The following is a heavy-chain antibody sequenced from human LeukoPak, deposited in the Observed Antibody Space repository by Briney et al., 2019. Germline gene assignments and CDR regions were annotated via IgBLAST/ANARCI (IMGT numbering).Heavy chain of an antibody. CDR2: MYHSGST. J-gene: IGHJ4*02. D-gene: IGHD1-7*01. CDR1: GYSISSGYY. V-gene: IGHV4-38-2*02. Sequence: SETLSLTCTVSGYSISSGYYWGWIRQPPGKGLEWIGSMYHSGSTYYNPSLKSRVTIPVDTSKNQFSLNLSPVTAADTAVYYCARGGIHYDGTTYYAEYWGQGTLVSVSS. CDR3: ARGGIHYDGTTYYAEY.